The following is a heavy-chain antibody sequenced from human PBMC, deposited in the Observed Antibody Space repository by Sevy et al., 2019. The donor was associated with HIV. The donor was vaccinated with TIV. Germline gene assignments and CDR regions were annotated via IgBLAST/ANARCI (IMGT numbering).Heavy chain of an antibody. CDR3: AKDREKYSYYYYYMDV. Sequence: GGSLRLSCAASGFTFDDYAMHWVRQAPGKGLEWVSLINWDGSSTYYADSVKGGFTISRDNSKNSLYLQMNSLRDEDTALYYCAKDREKYSYYYYYMDVWGKGTTVTVSS. CDR1: GFTFDDYA. V-gene: IGHV3-43D*04. CDR2: INWDGSST. J-gene: IGHJ6*03. D-gene: IGHD1-26*01.